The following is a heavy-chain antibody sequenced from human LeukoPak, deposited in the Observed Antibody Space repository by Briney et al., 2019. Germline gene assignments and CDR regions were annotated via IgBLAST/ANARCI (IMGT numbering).Heavy chain of an antibody. CDR3: AKNVGYTYGLGS. J-gene: IGHJ5*02. CDR2: IYSGGTT. V-gene: IGHV3-53*01. Sequence: GGSLSLSCAASGFTVSSSYMSWVRQAPGKRLEWVSLIYSGGTTYYADSVKGRFTISRDYSKNTLYLQMNSLRAEDTAVYFCAKNVGYTYGLGSWGQGTLVTVAS. CDR1: GFTVSSSY. D-gene: IGHD5-18*01.